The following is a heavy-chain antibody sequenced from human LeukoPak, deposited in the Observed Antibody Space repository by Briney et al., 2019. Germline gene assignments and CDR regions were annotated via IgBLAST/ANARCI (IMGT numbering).Heavy chain of an antibody. D-gene: IGHD3-10*02. CDR1: GFTPIHYW. V-gene: IGHV3-7*01. CDR2: INQDGSET. CDR3: AELGITMIGGV. J-gene: IGHJ6*04. Sequence: GGSLRLSCALSGFTPIHYWMTWVRQAPGKGLEWVANINQDGSETFYVDSVRGRFTISRDNAKNSLYLQMNSLRAEDTAVYYCAELGITMIGGVWGKGTTVTISS.